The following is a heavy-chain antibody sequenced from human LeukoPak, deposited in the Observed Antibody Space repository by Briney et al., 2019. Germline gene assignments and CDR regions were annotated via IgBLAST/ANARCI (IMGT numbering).Heavy chain of an antibody. CDR2: IWYDGSNK. J-gene: IGHJ6*03. V-gene: IGHV3-33*06. CDR3: AKTGGYCSSTSCPPYYYYMDV. CDR1: GFTFSSYG. D-gene: IGHD2-2*01. Sequence: PGRSLRLSCATSGFTFSSYGMHWVRQAPGKGLEWVALIWYDGSNKYYGDSVKGRFTISRDNSKNTLHLQMNSLRAEDTAVYYCAKTGGYCSSTSCPPYYYYMDVWGKGTTVTVSS.